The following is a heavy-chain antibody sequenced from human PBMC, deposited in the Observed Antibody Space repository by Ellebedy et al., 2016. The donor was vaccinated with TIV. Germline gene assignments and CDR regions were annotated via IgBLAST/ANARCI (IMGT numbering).Heavy chain of an antibody. CDR2: ISWDGGST. D-gene: IGHD3-16*01. J-gene: IGHJ6*02. Sequence: GESLKISXAASGFTFDDYTMHWVRQAPGKGLEWVSLISWDGGSTYYADSVKGRFTISRDNSKNSLYLQMNSLRTEDTVLYYCAKGGGYYYYGMDVWGQGTTVTVSS. CDR1: GFTFDDYT. V-gene: IGHV3-43*01. CDR3: AKGGGYYYYGMDV.